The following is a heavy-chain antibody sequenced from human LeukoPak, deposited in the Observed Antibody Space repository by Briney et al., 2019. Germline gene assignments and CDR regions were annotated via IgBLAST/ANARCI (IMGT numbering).Heavy chain of an antibody. CDR3: AREGGSSWPNWFDP. J-gene: IGHJ5*02. CDR2: IYYSGST. V-gene: IGHV4-61*01. CDR1: GGSISSSSFY. D-gene: IGHD6-13*01. Sequence: SETPSLTCTVSGGSISSSSFYWAWIRQSPGKGLEWIGYIYYSGSTNYNPSLKSRVTISVDTSKNQFSLKLSSVTAADTAVYYCAREGGSSWPNWFDPWGQGTLVTVSS.